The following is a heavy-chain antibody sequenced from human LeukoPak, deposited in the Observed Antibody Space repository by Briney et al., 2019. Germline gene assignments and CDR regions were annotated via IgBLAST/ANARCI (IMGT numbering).Heavy chain of an antibody. CDR3: AKGLQLWPNTPFDY. J-gene: IGHJ4*02. Sequence: GGSLRLSCAASGFSFSVYSMNWVRQAPGKGLEWVSSISSRSYTDYADSVRGRFTISRDNAKNSLFLQMNSLRAEDTAVYYCAKGLQLWPNTPFDYWGQGTLVTVSS. V-gene: IGHV3-21*04. CDR1: GFSFSVYS. D-gene: IGHD5-18*01. CDR2: ISSRSYT.